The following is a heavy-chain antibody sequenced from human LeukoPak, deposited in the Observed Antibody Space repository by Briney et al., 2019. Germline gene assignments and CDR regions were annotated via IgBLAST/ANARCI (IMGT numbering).Heavy chain of an antibody. D-gene: IGHD3-10*01. V-gene: IGHV4-34*01. CDR3: ARDGHDYYGSGSYHH. CDR2: INHSGST. J-gene: IGHJ5*02. CDR1: GGSFSGYH. Sequence: PSETLSLTCAVYGGSFSGYHWSWIRQPPGKGLEWIGEINHSGSTNYNPSLKSRVTISVDTSKNQFSLKLSSVTAADTAVYYCARDGHDYYGSGSYHHWGQGTLVTVSS.